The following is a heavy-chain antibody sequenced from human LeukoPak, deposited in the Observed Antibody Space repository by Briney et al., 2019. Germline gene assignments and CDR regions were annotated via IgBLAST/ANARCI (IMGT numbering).Heavy chain of an antibody. V-gene: IGHV3-30*18. D-gene: IGHD3-9*01. CDR2: ISYDGSNK. Sequence: PGGSLRLSCAASGFTFSSYGMHWVRQAPGKGLEWVAVISYDGSNKYYADSVKGRFTISRDNSKNTLYLQMNSLGGEDTAVYYCAKGRWGLTINNFDIWGQGRMVTVSS. CDR3: AKGRWGLTINNFDI. CDR1: GFTFSSYG. J-gene: IGHJ3*02.